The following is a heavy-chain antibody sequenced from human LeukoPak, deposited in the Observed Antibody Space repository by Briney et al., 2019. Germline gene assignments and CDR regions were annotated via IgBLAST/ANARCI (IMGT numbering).Heavy chain of an antibody. J-gene: IGHJ2*01. CDR3: ARDRRPIWYLDL. CDR2: ISASGDVT. Sequence: PGGSLRLSCAASGFTFSKFPMGWVRQAPGRGLEWVSAISASGDVTFYADSLRGRFTISRDNSKSTLYLQMNNLRAEDSAVYYCARDRRPIWYLDLWGRGTLVTVSS. CDR1: GFTFSKFP. V-gene: IGHV3-23*01.